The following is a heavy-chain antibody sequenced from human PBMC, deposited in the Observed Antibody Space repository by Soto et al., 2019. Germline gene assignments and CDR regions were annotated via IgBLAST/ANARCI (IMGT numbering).Heavy chain of an antibody. CDR1: GGSISSSSYY. CDR3: ALQDIVVVVAASAAFVI. CDR2: IYYSGST. V-gene: IGHV4-39*01. Sequence: SETLSLTCTVSGGSISSSSYYWGWIRQPPGKGLEWIGSIYYSGSTYYNPSLKSRVTISVDTSKNQFSLKLSSVTAADTAVYYCALQDIVVVVAASAAFVIWGQGTMVTV. J-gene: IGHJ3*02. D-gene: IGHD2-15*01.